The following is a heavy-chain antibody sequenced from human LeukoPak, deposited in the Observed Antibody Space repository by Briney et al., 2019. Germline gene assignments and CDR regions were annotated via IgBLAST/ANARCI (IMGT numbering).Heavy chain of an antibody. Sequence: ASVKVSCKASGYTFTSYDINWVRQATGQGLEWMGWMNPNSGNTGYAQKFQGRVTMTRNTSISTAYMELSSLRSEDTAVYYCARGSGRAYYYYMDVWGKGTTVTVSS. J-gene: IGHJ6*03. CDR2: MNPNSGNT. CDR3: ARGSGRAYYYYMDV. CDR1: GYTFTSYD. D-gene: IGHD2-15*01. V-gene: IGHV1-8*01.